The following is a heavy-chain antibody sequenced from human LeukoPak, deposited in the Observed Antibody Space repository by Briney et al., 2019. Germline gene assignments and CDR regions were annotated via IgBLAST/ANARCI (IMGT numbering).Heavy chain of an antibody. Sequence: SETLSLTCTVSGGSISSSSYYWGWIRQPPGKGLEWIGSIYYSGSTYYNPSLKSRVTISVDTSNNHFSLRLTSVTAADTAVYYCAGGWLPDKNDFWGQGTLVTVSA. V-gene: IGHV4-39*07. CDR1: GGSISSSSYY. J-gene: IGHJ4*02. CDR3: AGGWLPDKNDF. D-gene: IGHD5-24*01. CDR2: IYYSGST.